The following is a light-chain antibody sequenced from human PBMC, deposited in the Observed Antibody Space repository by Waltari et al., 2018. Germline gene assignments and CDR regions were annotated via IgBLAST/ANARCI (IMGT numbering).Light chain of an antibody. V-gene: IGKV1-9*01. J-gene: IGKJ5*01. CDR1: QGISSN. CDR2: AAS. Sequence: IQLTQSPSSLSASVGDRVTITCRASQGISSNLAWYQQKPGKAPKLLISAASTLQSGVPLRFSGSGSGTDFTLTISSLQPEDFATYYGQQLNSYPITFGQGTRLEIK. CDR3: QQLNSYPIT.